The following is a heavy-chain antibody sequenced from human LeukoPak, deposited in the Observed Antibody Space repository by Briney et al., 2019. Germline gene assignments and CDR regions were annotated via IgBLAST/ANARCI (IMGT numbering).Heavy chain of an antibody. J-gene: IGHJ4*02. CDR2: IRGGGETT. Sequence: GGSLRLSCAASGFTFNNYAMNWVRPAPGKGREWGSSIRGGGETTYDADSAKGRFTISRDNSQNTLYLQMNSLRAEDTAVYYCARDYADYVGYFFFDYWGQGTLVTVSS. CDR3: ARDYADYVGYFFFDY. D-gene: IGHD4-17*01. CDR1: GFTFNNYA. V-gene: IGHV3-23*01.